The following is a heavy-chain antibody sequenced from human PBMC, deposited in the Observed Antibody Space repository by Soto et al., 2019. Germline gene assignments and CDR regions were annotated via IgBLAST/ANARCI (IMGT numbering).Heavy chain of an antibody. D-gene: IGHD2-15*01. CDR3: ARDWRGYCSGGSCHINWFDP. J-gene: IGHJ5*02. Sequence: GGSLRLSCAASGFTFSSYSMNWVRQAPGKGLEWVSSISSSSCYIYYADSVKGRFTISRDNAKNSLYLQMNSLRAEDTAVYYCARDWRGYCSGGSCHINWFDPWGQGTLVTVSS. V-gene: IGHV3-21*01. CDR1: GFTFSSYS. CDR2: ISSSSCYI.